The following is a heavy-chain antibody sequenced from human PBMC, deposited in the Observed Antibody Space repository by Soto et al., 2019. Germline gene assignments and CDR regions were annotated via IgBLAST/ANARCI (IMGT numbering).Heavy chain of an antibody. V-gene: IGHV3-11*01. D-gene: IGHD3-10*01. J-gene: IGHJ4*02. CDR2: ISSSGSTI. CDR3: ASREWFGELSYY. CDR1: GFTFSDYY. Sequence: GGSLRLSCAASGFTFSDYYMSWIRQAPGKGLEWVSYISSSGSTIYYADSVKGRFTISRDNAKNSLYLQMNSLRAEDTAVYYCASREWFGELSYYWGQGTLVTVSS.